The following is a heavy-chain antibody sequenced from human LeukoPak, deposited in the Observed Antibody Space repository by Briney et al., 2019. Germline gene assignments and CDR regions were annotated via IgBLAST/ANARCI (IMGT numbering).Heavy chain of an antibody. CDR3: AGDYGSGSYRFDY. V-gene: IGHV4-59*12. CDR2: IYYSGST. J-gene: IGHJ4*02. CDR1: GGSISSYS. D-gene: IGHD3-10*01. Sequence: SETLSLTCTVSGGSISSYSWGWVRQPPGRGLEWIGYIYYSGSTTYNPSLKSRVTISLDTSNNQFSLKLSSVTAADMAVYYCAGDYGSGSYRFDYWGQGTLVTVSS.